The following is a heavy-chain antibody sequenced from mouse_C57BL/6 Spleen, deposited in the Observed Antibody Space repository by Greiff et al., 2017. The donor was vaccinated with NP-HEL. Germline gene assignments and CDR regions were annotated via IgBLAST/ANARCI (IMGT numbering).Heavy chain of an antibody. Sequence: VQLQQSGPGLVKPSQSLSLTCSVTGYSITSGYYWNWIRQFPGNKLEWMGYISYDGSNNYNPSLKNRISITRDTSKNQFFLKLNSVTTEDTATYYCASTTVVPMDYWGQGTSVTVSS. CDR1: GYSITSGYY. D-gene: IGHD1-1*01. CDR3: ASTTVVPMDY. CDR2: ISYDGSN. J-gene: IGHJ4*01. V-gene: IGHV3-6*01.